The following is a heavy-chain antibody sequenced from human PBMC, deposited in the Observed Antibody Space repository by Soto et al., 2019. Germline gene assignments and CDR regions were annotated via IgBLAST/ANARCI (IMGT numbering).Heavy chain of an antibody. CDR1: GFMFSPYW. J-gene: IGHJ4*02. CDR3: VREDWHRFDS. Sequence: EVQLVESGGGLVQPGGSLRLSCEASGFMFSPYWMSWVRQDPGKGLEWVATISGGASDKFYVDSVKGRFTISRDDAKNSVPLQLNSLRDEDTAVYYCVREDWHRFDSWGQGTLVTVSS. V-gene: IGHV3-7*01. D-gene: IGHD2-21*01. CDR2: ISGGASDK.